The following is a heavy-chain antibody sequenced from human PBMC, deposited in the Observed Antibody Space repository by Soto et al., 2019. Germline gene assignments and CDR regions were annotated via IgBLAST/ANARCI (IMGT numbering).Heavy chain of an antibody. CDR2: IYHSGST. CDR3: ASWSGWPAEYFQH. CDR1: GGSISSSNW. Sequence: SETLSLTCAVSGGSISSSNWWSWVRQPPGKGLEWIGEIYHSGSTNYNPSLKSRVTISVDKSKNQFSLKLSSVTAADTAVYYCASWSGWPAEYFQHWGQGTLVIVSS. J-gene: IGHJ1*01. V-gene: IGHV4-4*02. D-gene: IGHD6-19*01.